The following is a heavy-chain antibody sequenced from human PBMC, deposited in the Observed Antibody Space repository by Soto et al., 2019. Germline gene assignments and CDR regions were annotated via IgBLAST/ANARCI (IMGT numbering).Heavy chain of an antibody. D-gene: IGHD3-16*01. Sequence: QVQLVESGGGVVQPGRSLRLSCAASGFTFSGYGMHWVRQAPGKGLEWVAVISYDGSNKYYADSVKGRFTISRDNSKNTLYLQMNSLRAEDTAVYYCAKVDGYDYVWGSLYYYYGMDVWGQGTTVTVSS. CDR2: ISYDGSNK. CDR1: GFTFSGYG. J-gene: IGHJ6*02. CDR3: AKVDGYDYVWGSLYYYYGMDV. V-gene: IGHV3-30*18.